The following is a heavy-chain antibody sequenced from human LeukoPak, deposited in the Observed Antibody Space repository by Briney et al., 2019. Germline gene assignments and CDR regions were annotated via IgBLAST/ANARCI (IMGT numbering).Heavy chain of an antibody. J-gene: IGHJ4*02. CDR3: WKEGRPNSGGGFYDY. CDR1: GFSFSHYA. D-gene: IGHD5-12*01. V-gene: IGHV3-23*01. CDR2: INESGGLT. Sequence: GGSLRLSCVASGFSFSHYAMGWVRQAPGRGLEWVSTINESGGLTYYADSVKGRFTMSRDNSRNTLYLQMNSLRAEDTAIYYCWKEGRPNSGGGFYDYWGQGTRVTVSS.